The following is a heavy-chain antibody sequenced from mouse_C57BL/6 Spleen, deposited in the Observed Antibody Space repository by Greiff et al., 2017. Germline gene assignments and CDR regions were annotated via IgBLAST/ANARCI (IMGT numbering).Heavy chain of an antibody. CDR1: GYTFTGYW. J-gene: IGHJ3*01. D-gene: IGHD3-3*01. Sequence: QVQLQQSGAELMKPGASVKLSCKATGYTFTGYWIEWVKQRPGHGLEWIGEILPGSGSTNYNGKFKGKATLTADKSSSTAYMQLSSLTSEDSAVYFCARRNGTAFAYWGQGTLVTVSA. V-gene: IGHV1-9*01. CDR2: ILPGSGST. CDR3: ARRNGTAFAY.